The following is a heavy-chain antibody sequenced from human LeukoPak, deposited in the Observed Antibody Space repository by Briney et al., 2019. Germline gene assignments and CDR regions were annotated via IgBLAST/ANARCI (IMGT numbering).Heavy chain of an antibody. Sequence: HPGGSLRLSCAASGFTFSSYAMHWVRQAPGKGLEWVAVISYDGSNKYYADSVKGRFTISRDNSKNTLYLQMNSLRAEDTAVYYCARENLDIAAIDYWGQGTLVTVSS. CDR3: ARENLDIAAIDY. CDR2: ISYDGSNK. D-gene: IGHD5-12*01. V-gene: IGHV3-30-3*01. J-gene: IGHJ4*02. CDR1: GFTFSSYA.